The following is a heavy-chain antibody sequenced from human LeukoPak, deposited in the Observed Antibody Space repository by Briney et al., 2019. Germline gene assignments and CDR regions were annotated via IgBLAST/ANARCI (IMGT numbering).Heavy chain of an antibody. Sequence: PGESLKISCKGSGYSFTSYWIGWVRQMPGKGLEWMGIIYPGDSDTRYSPAFQGQVTISADKSISTAYLQWSSLKASDTAMYYCARRYRSLGYCSGGSCYSLGAFDIWGQGTMVTVSS. CDR3: ARRYRSLGYCSGGSCYSLGAFDI. CDR1: GYSFTSYW. J-gene: IGHJ3*02. D-gene: IGHD2-15*01. V-gene: IGHV5-51*01. CDR2: IYPGDSDT.